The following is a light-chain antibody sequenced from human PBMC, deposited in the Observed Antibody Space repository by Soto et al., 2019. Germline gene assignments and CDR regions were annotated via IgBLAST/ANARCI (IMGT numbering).Light chain of an antibody. CDR2: GAS. Sequence: EIVLTQSPGTLSLSPGERATVFCRASQGVESSYLAWFQQKPGQAPRLLIYGASRRATGVPDRFSGSGSGKDFTLNITRLEPEDFAVYYCHHYETSSWTFGQGTKVEI. V-gene: IGKV3-20*01. J-gene: IGKJ1*01. CDR1: QGVESSY. CDR3: HHYETSSWT.